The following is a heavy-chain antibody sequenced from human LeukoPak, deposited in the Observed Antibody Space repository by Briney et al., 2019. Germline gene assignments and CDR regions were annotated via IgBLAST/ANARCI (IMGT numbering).Heavy chain of an antibody. V-gene: IGHV3-7*01. CDR1: GFTFSTYW. Sequence: PGGSLRLSCVASGFTFSTYWVSWVRQAPGKGLEWVANIYQDGSEKYYVDSVKGRFTVSRDNAKNSLYLQMNSLRAEDTAVYYCARTTRFYGDYGWYFDLWGRGTLVTVSS. D-gene: IGHD4-17*01. J-gene: IGHJ2*01. CDR3: ARTTRFYGDYGWYFDL. CDR2: IYQDGSEK.